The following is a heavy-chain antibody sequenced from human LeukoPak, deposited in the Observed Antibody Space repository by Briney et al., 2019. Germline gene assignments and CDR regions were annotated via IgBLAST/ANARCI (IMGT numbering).Heavy chain of an antibody. CDR2: ISGGTT. J-gene: IGHJ4*02. V-gene: IGHV3-71*01. CDR1: GFTFSNVW. CDR3: SRGSGWLSVY. D-gene: IGHD6-19*01. Sequence: GGSLRLSCAASGFTFSNVWMSWVRQAPGKGLEWIGFISGGTTEYAASVKGRFTISRDDSTSIAYLQMNSLTTEDTAVYYCSRGSGWLSVYWGQGTLVTVSS.